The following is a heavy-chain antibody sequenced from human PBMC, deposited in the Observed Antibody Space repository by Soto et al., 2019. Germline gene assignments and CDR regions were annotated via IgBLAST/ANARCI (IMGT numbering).Heavy chain of an antibody. D-gene: IGHD6-13*01. V-gene: IGHV4-59*12. J-gene: IGHJ4*02. CDR3: ARDRAGGFSSSWYSLDY. CDR1: GGSISSYY. Sequence: PSETLSLTCTVSGGSISSYYWTWIRQPPGKGLEWIGYIYYTGRTNYNPSLMSRVTISVDTSKNQSSLKLSSVTAADTAVYYCARDRAGGFSSSWYSLDYWGQGTLVTVSS. CDR2: IYYTGRT.